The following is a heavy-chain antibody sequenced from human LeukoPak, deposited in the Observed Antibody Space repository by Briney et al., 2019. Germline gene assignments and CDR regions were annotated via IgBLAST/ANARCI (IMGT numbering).Heavy chain of an antibody. CDR1: GFTFDDYT. CDR3: AKDGDSSGYIYYYMDV. J-gene: IGHJ6*03. CDR2: ISWDGGST. D-gene: IGHD3-22*01. Sequence: GGSLRLSCAASGFTFDDYTMHWVRQAPGKGLEWVSLISWDGGSTYYADSVKGRFTISRDNSKNSLYLQMNSLRTEDTALYYCAKDGDSSGYIYYYMDVWGKGTTVTVSS. V-gene: IGHV3-43*01.